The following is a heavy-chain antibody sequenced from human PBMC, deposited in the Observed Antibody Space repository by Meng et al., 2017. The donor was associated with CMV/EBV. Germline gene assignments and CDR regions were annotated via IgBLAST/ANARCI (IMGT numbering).Heavy chain of an antibody. D-gene: IGHD4-23*01. CDR1: GYTFTGYY. V-gene: IGHV1-2*02. CDR3: ARDLGWCWDYGGNSCRSWFDP. Sequence: ASVKVSCKASGYTFTGYYMHWVRQAPGQGLEWMGWINPNSGGTNYAQKFQGRVTMTRDTSISTAYMELGRLRSDDTAVYYCARDLGWCWDYGGNSCRSWFDPWGQGTLVTVSS. J-gene: IGHJ5*02. CDR2: INPNSGGT.